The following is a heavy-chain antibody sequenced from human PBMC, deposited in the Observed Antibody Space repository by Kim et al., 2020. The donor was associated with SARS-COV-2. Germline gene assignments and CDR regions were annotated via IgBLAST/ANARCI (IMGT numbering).Heavy chain of an antibody. CDR1: GFTVSSNY. CDR2: IYSGGST. V-gene: IGHV3-53*01. J-gene: IGHJ1*01. D-gene: IGHD4-17*01. CDR3: ARGINDYGDWYFQH. Sequence: GGSLRPSCAASGFTVSSNYMSWVRQAPGKGLEWVSVIYSGGSTYYADSVKGRFTISRDNSKNTLYLQMNSLRAEDTAVYYCARGINDYGDWYFQHWGQGTLVTVSS.